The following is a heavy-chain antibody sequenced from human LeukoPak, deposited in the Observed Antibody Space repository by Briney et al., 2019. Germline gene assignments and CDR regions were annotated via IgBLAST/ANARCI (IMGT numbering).Heavy chain of an antibody. J-gene: IGHJ4*02. CDR3: ATLDLLDY. CDR2: INPNSGGT. Sequence: ASVKVSYKASGYTFTGYFIHWVRQAPGQGLEWMGWINPNSGGTNSAQKFQGRVSMTRDTSINSAYMELSRLRSDDTAVYYCATLDLLDYWGQGTLVTVFS. V-gene: IGHV1-2*02. CDR1: GYTFTGYF.